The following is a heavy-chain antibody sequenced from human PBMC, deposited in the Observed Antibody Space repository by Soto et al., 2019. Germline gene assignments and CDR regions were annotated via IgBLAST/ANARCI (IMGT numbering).Heavy chain of an antibody. V-gene: IGHV3-23*01. CDR2: ISSSGGST. D-gene: IGHD2-21*02. J-gene: IGHJ5*02. CDR1: GFTFSSYA. CDR3: AKFYGGNSAHTYTIDP. Sequence: EVQLLESGGGLVQPGGSLRLSCAASGFTFSSYAMSWVRQAPGKGLEWVSTISSSGGSTHYADSVKGRFTISRDNSKNTLYLQMTGLGAEDTAVYYCAKFYGGNSAHTYTIDPWGQGTRVTVSS.